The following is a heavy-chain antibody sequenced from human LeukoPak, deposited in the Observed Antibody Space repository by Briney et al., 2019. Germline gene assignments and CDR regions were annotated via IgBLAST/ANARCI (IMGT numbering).Heavy chain of an antibody. CDR3: ARSRGYFDY. V-gene: IGHV2-5*02. D-gene: IGHD1-26*01. CDR1: GFSLSTSGVG. CDR2: IYWDDDK. Sequence: SGPTLVKPTQTLTPTCTFSGFSLSTSGVGVGWIRQPPGEALEWLALIYWDDDKRFSPSLKSRLTITKDTSKNQVVLTMTNMDPVDTATYYCARSRGYFDYWGQGTLVTVSS. J-gene: IGHJ4*02.